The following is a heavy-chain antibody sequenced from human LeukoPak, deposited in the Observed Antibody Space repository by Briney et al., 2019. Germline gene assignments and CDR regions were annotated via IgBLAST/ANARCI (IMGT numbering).Heavy chain of an antibody. V-gene: IGHV3-66*01. J-gene: IGHJ4*02. CDR2: FYKDGST. CDR3: TRDSGGDTNGYPSR. CDR1: AFSVTSNY. Sequence: GGSLRLSCATSAFSVTSNYMSWVRQAPGKGLEWVSVFYKDGSTYHADSVKGRFTISRDNAKNTVNLHMNTLRVEDTGLYYCTRDSGGDTNGYPSRWGQGTLVTVSS. D-gene: IGHD2-8*01.